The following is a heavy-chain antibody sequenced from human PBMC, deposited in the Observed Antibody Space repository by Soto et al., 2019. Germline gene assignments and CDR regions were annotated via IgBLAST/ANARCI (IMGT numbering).Heavy chain of an antibody. Sequence: PGGSLRLSCAASGFTFSSYGMHWVRQAPGKGLEWVAVISYDGSNKYYADSVKGRFTISRDNSKNTLYLQMNSLRAEDTAVYYCAKGRYYDSSGYPYYFDYWGQGTLVTVSS. J-gene: IGHJ4*02. CDR3: AKGRYYDSSGYPYYFDY. CDR1: GFTFSSYG. D-gene: IGHD3-22*01. V-gene: IGHV3-30*18. CDR2: ISYDGSNK.